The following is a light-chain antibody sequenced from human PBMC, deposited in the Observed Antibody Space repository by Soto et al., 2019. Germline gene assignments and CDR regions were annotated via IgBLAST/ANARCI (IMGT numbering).Light chain of an antibody. CDR3: QQYNKWPYT. CDR2: GAS. Sequence: EIVMTQSPATLSVSPGERATLSCRASQPVSRNFAWYRQKPGQAPTLLIYGASTRATGIPDRFSGSGSGTEFTLTISSLQSEDFAVYYCQQYNKWPYTFGQGTKLEIK. V-gene: IGKV3-15*01. J-gene: IGKJ2*01. CDR1: QPVSRN.